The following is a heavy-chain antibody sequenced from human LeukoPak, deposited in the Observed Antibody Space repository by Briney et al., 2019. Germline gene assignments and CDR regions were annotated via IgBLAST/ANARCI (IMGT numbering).Heavy chain of an antibody. CDR3: ARERVTTTSFDH. V-gene: IGHV3-49*04. CDR2: IRSKAYGGTT. Sequence: GRSLGLSCTASGFTFGDYAMSWVRQAPGKGLEWVGFIRSKAYGGTTEYAASVKGRFTISRDDSKSIAYLQMNSLKTEDTAVYYCARERVTTTSFDHWGQGVLVTVSS. CDR1: GFTFGDYA. D-gene: IGHD2/OR15-2a*01. J-gene: IGHJ4*02.